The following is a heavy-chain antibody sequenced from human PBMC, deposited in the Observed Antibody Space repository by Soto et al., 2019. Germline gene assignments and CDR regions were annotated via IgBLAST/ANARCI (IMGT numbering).Heavy chain of an antibody. CDR3: AKGLTYPHCSGGSCYAYYFDY. Sequence: GGSLRLSCAASGFTFSSYAMSWVRQAPGKGLEWVSAISGSGGSTYYADSVKGRFTISRDNSKNTLYLQMNSLRAEDTAVYYCAKGLTYPHCSGGSCYAYYFDYWGQGTLVTVSS. D-gene: IGHD2-15*01. V-gene: IGHV3-23*01. CDR2: ISGSGGST. CDR1: GFTFSSYA. J-gene: IGHJ4*02.